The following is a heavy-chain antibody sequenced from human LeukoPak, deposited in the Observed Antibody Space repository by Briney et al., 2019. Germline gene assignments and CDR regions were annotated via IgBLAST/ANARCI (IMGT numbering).Heavy chain of an antibody. CDR1: GYTFTSYG. CDR2: ISAYNGNT. Sequence: ASVKVSCKASGYTFTSYGISWVRQAPGQGLEWMGWISAYNGNTNYAQKLQGRVTMTTDTSTSTAYMELRSLRSDDTAVYYCARERPYYYGSGSQSDYGGQGTLVTVSS. D-gene: IGHD3-10*01. V-gene: IGHV1-18*01. CDR3: ARERPYYYGSGSQSDY. J-gene: IGHJ4*02.